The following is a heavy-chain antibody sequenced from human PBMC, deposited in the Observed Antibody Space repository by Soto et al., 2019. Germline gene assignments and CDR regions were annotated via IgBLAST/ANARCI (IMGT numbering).Heavy chain of an antibody. Sequence: EVQVVESGGGLVQPVGSLRLSCAASGFTFSSNSMNWVRQAPGKGLEWISYISSSSSTIYADSVKGRLTISRDNAKNSLYLQMNSLRDEDTAVYYCARVIWSGHLTSDLWGQGTLVTVSS. CDR2: ISSSSSTI. J-gene: IGHJ5*02. D-gene: IGHD3-3*01. CDR3: ARVIWSGHLTSDL. V-gene: IGHV3-48*02. CDR1: GFTFSSNS.